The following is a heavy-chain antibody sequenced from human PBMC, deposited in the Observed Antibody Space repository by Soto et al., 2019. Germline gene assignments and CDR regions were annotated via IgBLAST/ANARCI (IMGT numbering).Heavy chain of an antibody. J-gene: IGHJ4*02. Sequence: GGSLRLSCAASGFTFRSYAMHWVRQAPGKGMEWVAVISFDGSNEYYADSVRGRFTISRDNSKSTLYLQMNSLRPEDTAVFYCASQYDSGGYYFDFWGQGTLVTVSS. V-gene: IGHV3-30-3*01. CDR2: ISFDGSNE. CDR3: ASQYDSGGYYFDF. D-gene: IGHD3-22*01. CDR1: GFTFRSYA.